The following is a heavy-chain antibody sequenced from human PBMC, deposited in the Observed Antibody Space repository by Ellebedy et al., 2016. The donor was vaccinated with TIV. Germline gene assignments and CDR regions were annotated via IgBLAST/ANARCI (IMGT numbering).Heavy chain of an antibody. D-gene: IGHD1-26*01. J-gene: IGHJ4*02. CDR2: INPSGGST. CDR3: ARVGARLEGDFDY. Sequence: ASVKVSXXASGYTFTSYYMHWVRQAPGQGLEWMGIINPSGGSTSYAQKFQGRVTMTRDTSTSTVYMELSSLRSEDTAVYYCARVGARLEGDFDYWGQGTLVTVSS. CDR1: GYTFTSYY. V-gene: IGHV1-46*01.